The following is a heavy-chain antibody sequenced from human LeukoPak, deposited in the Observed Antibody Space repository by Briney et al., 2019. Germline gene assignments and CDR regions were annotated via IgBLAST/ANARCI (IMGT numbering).Heavy chain of an antibody. CDR1: GFTFSSSW. CDR2: INSDGSST. CDR3: ATSRTFDY. D-gene: IGHD2-8*01. Sequence: GGSLRLSCADSGFTFSSSWLHWVRPAPGKGRVWVSHINSDGSSTNYADSVKGRFTICRDNAKNTVYLQMNSLSAEDTAVYYCATSRTFDYWGQGTLVTVSS. V-gene: IGHV3-74*01. J-gene: IGHJ4*02.